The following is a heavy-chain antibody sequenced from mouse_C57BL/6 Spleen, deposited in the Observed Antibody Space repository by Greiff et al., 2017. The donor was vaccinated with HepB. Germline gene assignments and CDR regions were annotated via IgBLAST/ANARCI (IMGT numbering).Heavy chain of an antibody. CDR3: ARLYYDYDVYYFDY. CDR2: IWSGGST. V-gene: IGHV2-2*01. CDR1: GFSLTSYG. Sequence: QVQLKQSGPGLVQPSQSLSITCTVSGFSLTSYGVNWVRQSPGKGLEWLGVIWSGGSTDYNAAFISRLSISKDNSKSQVFFKMNSLQADDTAIYYCARLYYDYDVYYFDYWGQGTTLTVSS. J-gene: IGHJ2*01. D-gene: IGHD2-4*01.